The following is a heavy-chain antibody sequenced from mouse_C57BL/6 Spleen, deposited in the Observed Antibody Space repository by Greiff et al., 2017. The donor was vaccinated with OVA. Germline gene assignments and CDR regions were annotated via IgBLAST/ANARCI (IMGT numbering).Heavy chain of an antibody. Sequence: EVQLQQSGPELVKPGASVKISCKASGYTFTDYYMNWVKQSHGKSLEWIGDINPNNGGTSYNQKFKGKATLTVDKSSRTAYMELRSLTSEDSAVYYCARPHYYVQAMDYWGQGTSVTVSS. CDR1: GYTFTDYY. D-gene: IGHD1-2*01. CDR3: ARPHYYVQAMDY. CDR2: INPNNGGT. J-gene: IGHJ4*01. V-gene: IGHV1-26*01.